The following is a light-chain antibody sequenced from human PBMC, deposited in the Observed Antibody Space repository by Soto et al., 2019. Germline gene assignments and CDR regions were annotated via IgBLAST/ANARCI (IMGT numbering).Light chain of an antibody. CDR2: GAS. CDR1: QSVSSN. J-gene: IGKJ1*01. V-gene: IGKV3-15*01. Sequence: EIVMTQSPATLSVSPGERATLSCRASQSVSSNLAWYQQKAGQAPRLLVYGASTRATGIPARFSGSGSGTDFTLTISSLQPDDFATYYCQQYNSYSFGQGTKVDIK. CDR3: QQYNSYS.